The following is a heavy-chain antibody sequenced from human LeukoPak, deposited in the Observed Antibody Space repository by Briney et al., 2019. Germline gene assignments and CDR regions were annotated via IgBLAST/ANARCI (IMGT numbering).Heavy chain of an antibody. Sequence: GASVKVSCKASGYTFTGYYMHWVRQAPGQGLEWMGWINPNSGGTNYAQNFQGRVTMTRDTSISTAYMELSRLRSDDTAVYYCARVAEWSPNWFDPWGQGTLVTVSS. V-gene: IGHV1-2*02. D-gene: IGHD3-3*01. J-gene: IGHJ5*02. CDR3: ARVAEWSPNWFDP. CDR1: GYTFTGYY. CDR2: INPNSGGT.